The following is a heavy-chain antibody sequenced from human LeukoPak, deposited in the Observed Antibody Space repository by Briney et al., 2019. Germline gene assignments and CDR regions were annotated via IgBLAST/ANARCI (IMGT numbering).Heavy chain of an antibody. CDR1: GFTFTSSA. CDR3: AARSSYSSGWNFDQ. V-gene: IGHV1-58*01. CDR2: IVVGSGNT. J-gene: IGHJ4*02. Sequence: GTSVKVSCKASGFTFTSSAVQWVRQARGQRLEWIGWIVVGSGNTNYAQKFQERVTITRDMSTSTAYMELSRLRFEGTAVYYCAARSSYSSGWNFDQWGQGTLVTVSS. D-gene: IGHD6-19*01.